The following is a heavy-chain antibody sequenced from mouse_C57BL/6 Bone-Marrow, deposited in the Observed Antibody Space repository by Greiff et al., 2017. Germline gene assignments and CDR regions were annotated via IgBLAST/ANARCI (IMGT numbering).Heavy chain of an antibody. Sequence: EVKLMESGGGLVQPGGSLSLSCAAPGFTFTDYYMSWVRQPPGKALEWLGFIRNNANGYTTEYSASVKGRFTISRDNSQSILYCQMNALRAEDGATYYCATTMITTRGYYAMDYWGQGTSVTVSS. V-gene: IGHV7-3*01. CDR1: GFTFTDYY. CDR2: IRNNANGYTT. J-gene: IGHJ4*01. D-gene: IGHD2-4*01. CDR3: ATTMITTRGYYAMDY.